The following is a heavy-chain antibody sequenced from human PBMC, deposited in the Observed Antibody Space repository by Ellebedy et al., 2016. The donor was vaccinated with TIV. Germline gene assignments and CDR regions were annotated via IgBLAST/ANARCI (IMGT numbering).Heavy chain of an antibody. CDR3: ARDGRSYYDFWSGYQYYYYYYYMDV. CDR1: GFTFSSYS. V-gene: IGHV3-21*01. D-gene: IGHD3-3*01. CDR2: ISSSSSYI. J-gene: IGHJ6*03. Sequence: GGSLRLXXAASGFTFSSYSMNWVRQAPGKGLEWVSSISSSSSYIYYADSVKGRFTISRDNAKNSLYLQMNSLRAEDTAVYYCARDGRSYYDFWSGYQYYYYYYYMDVWGKGTTVTVSS.